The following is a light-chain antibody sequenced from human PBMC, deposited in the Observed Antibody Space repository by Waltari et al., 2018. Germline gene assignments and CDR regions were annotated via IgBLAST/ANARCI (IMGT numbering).Light chain of an antibody. Sequence: EIVLTQSPATLSLSPGEGATLSCRASQSVGSYLAWYQQKPGQAPRLLIYDASNRATGIPVRFSGSGSGTDFTLTISSLEPEDFAVYYYQQRSNWPPFTFGPGTKVDMK. V-gene: IGKV3-11*01. J-gene: IGKJ3*01. CDR3: QQRSNWPPFT. CDR1: QSVGSY. CDR2: DAS.